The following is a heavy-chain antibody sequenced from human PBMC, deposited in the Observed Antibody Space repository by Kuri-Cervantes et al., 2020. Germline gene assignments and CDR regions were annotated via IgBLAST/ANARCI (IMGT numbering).Heavy chain of an antibody. CDR2: IYSGGST. Sequence: GESLKISCAASGFTVSSNYMSWVRQAPGKGLEWVSVIYSGGSTYYADSVKGRFTISRDNSKNTPYLQMNSLRAEDTAVYYCARAPYDFWSGFLVLGYMDVWGKGTTVTVSS. CDR1: GFTVSSNY. D-gene: IGHD3-3*01. CDR3: ARAPYDFWSGFLVLGYMDV. J-gene: IGHJ6*03. V-gene: IGHV3-53*01.